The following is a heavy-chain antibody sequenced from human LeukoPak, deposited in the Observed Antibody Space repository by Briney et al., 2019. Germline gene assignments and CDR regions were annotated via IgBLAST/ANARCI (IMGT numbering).Heavy chain of an antibody. CDR1: GLTFSSYA. Sequence: GESLRLSCAASGLTFSSYAMSWVRQAPGKGLEWVSAISKSGGSTYYADSVKGRFTISRDNSKNTLYLQMNSPGVEDTAVYYCAIWGYCSGGSCYVSAYYYGMDVWGQGTTVTVSS. D-gene: IGHD2-15*01. CDR2: ISKSGGST. J-gene: IGHJ6*02. V-gene: IGHV3-23*01. CDR3: AIWGYCSGGSCYVSAYYYGMDV.